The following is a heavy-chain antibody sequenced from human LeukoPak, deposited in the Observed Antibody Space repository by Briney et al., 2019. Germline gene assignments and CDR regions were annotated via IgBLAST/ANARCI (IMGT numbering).Heavy chain of an antibody. D-gene: IGHD5-18*01. Sequence: GASVKVSCKASGYTFTNYGISWVRRAPGQGLEWMGWISAYNGNTNYAQKLQGRVTMTTDTSTSTAYMELRSLRSDDTAVYYCARVARSYGYSYGYGAFDIWGQGTMVTVSS. V-gene: IGHV1-18*01. CDR2: ISAYNGNT. CDR1: GYTFTNYG. J-gene: IGHJ3*02. CDR3: ARVARSYGYSYGYGAFDI.